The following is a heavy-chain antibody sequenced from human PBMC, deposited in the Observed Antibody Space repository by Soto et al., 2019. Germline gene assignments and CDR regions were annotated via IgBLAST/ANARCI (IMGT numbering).Heavy chain of an antibody. V-gene: IGHV3-23*01. CDR1: GFTFSNYA. Sequence: EVQLLESGGGLVQPGGSLRLSCAASGFTFSNYAMSWVRQAPGKGLEWVSAISGSGGSTYYGDSVKGRFTISRDNSKNTLYLQMNSLRAEDTAVYYCHGGEEWPLYDFDYWGQGTLVTVSS. CDR2: ISGSGGST. J-gene: IGHJ4*02. CDR3: HGGEEWPLYDFDY. D-gene: IGHD3-3*01.